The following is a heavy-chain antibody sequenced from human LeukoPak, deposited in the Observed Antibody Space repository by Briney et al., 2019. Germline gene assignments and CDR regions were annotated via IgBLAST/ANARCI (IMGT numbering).Heavy chain of an antibody. CDR3: VRGDYGDYTLFDY. V-gene: IGHV3-53*01. CDR1: GFTVSSNY. J-gene: IGHJ4*02. Sequence: GGSLRLSCAASGFTVSSNYMSWVRQAPGKGLEWVSVSYSGGSTYYADSMKGRFTISRDNSKNTLYLQMNSMRAEDTAVYYCVRGDYGDYTLFDYWGQGTLVTVSS. D-gene: IGHD4-17*01. CDR2: SYSGGST.